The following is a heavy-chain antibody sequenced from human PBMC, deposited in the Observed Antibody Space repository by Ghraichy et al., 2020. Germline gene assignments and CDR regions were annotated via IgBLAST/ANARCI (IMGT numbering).Heavy chain of an antibody. CDR3: ARASGGVRFYYYAGMDV. J-gene: IGHJ6*02. V-gene: IGHV3-48*02. Sequence: GGSLRLSCVGSGFTFNGYSMNWVRQSPGKGLEWVSHISSSSRNIFYADSVKGRFTISRDNAKNSLSLQMNSLRDEDTAVYYCARASGGVRFYYYAGMDVWGQGTTVTVSS. D-gene: IGHD2-8*02. CDR1: GFTFNGYS. CDR2: ISSSSRNI.